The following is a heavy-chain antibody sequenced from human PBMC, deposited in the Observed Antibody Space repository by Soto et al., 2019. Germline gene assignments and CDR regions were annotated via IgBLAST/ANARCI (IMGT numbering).Heavy chain of an antibody. CDR3: AKDLVVPVYYYYMDV. D-gene: IGHD2-2*01. V-gene: IGHV3-23*01. CDR2: ISGSGGST. J-gene: IGHJ6*03. CDR1: GFTFSSYA. Sequence: GGSLRLSCAASGFTFSSYAMRWVRQAPGKGLEWVSAISGSGGSTYYADSVKGRFTISRDNSKNTLYLQMNSLRAEDTAVYYCAKDLVVPVYYYYMDVWGKGTTVTVSS.